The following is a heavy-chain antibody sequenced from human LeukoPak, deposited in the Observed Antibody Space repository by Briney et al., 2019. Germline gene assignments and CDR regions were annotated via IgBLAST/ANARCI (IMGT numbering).Heavy chain of an antibody. D-gene: IGHD3-16*01. CDR3: ARGRRGSYYYYGTDV. V-gene: IGHV3-74*01. J-gene: IGHJ6*04. CDR1: GFTFSSYW. CDR2: INSDGSST. Sequence: PGGSLRLSCAASGFTFSSYWMHWVRQAPGKGLVWVSRINSDGSSTSYADSVKGRFTISRDNAKNTLYLQMNSLRAEDTAVYYCARGRRGSYYYYGTDVWGKGTTVTVSS.